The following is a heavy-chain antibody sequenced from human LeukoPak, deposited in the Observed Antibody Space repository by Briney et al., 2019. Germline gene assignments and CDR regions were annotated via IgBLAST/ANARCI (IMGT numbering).Heavy chain of an antibody. J-gene: IGHJ5*02. CDR3: ARRFYYDPPFDP. CDR1: GGSFSGYY. Sequence: SETLSLTCAVYGGSFSGYYWSWIRQPPGKGLEWIGEINHSGSTNYNPSLKSRVTISVDTPKNQFSLKLRSVTAADTAVYYCARRFYYDPPFDPWGQGTPVTVSS. V-gene: IGHV4-34*01. CDR2: INHSGST. D-gene: IGHD3-22*01.